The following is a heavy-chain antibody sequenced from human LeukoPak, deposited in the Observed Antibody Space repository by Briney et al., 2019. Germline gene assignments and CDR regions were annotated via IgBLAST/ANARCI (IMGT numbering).Heavy chain of an antibody. J-gene: IGHJ4*02. CDR2: IIPIFGTA. CDR3: ARVGSSGSPVDY. Sequence: SVKVSCKASGGTFSSYAISWVRQAPGQGLEWMGGIIPIFGTANYAQKFQGRVTITADASTSTAYMELSSLRSEDTAVYYCARVGSSGSPVDYWGQGTLVTVSS. D-gene: IGHD6-19*01. V-gene: IGHV1-69*13. CDR1: GGTFSSYA.